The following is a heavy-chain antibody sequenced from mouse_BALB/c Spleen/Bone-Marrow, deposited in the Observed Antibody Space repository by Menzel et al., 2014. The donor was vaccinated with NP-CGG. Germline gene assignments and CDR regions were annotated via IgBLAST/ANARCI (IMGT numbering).Heavy chain of an antibody. CDR3: ASRYDTMDY. CDR2: ILPGSGSI. CDR1: GYTFSSYW. J-gene: IGHJ4*01. Sequence: VQLQQSGAELMKPGASVKISCKATGYTFSSYWIEWVKQTPGHGLEWIGEILPGSGSIKYNEKFKGKATFTADTSSNTAYMQLSSLTSEDSAVYYCASRYDTMDYWGQGTSVTVSS. V-gene: IGHV1-9*01.